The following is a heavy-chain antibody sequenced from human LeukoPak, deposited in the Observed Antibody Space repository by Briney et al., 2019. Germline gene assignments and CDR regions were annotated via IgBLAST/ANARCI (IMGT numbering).Heavy chain of an antibody. CDR1: GFTFSSYS. D-gene: IGHD6-19*01. J-gene: IGHJ4*02. CDR3: AKDEGSSGWHYCDY. Sequence: PGGSLRLSCAASGFTFSSYSMSWVRQAPGKGLEWVSAISGSGGGTYYADSVKGRSTISRDNSKNTLYVQMNSLRAEDTAVYYCAKDEGSSGWHYCDYWGQGTLVTVSS. V-gene: IGHV3-23*01. CDR2: ISGSGGGT.